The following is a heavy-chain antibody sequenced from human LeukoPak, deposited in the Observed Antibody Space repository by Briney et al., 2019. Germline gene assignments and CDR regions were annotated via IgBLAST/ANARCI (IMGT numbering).Heavy chain of an antibody. CDR1: GFSIDDYA. D-gene: IGHD3-22*01. Sequence: PGGSLRLSCAASGFSIDDYAMHWVRQAPGKGLEWVSGISWNTGTIGYADSVKGRFTISRDNAENSLYLQMNSLRAEDTAVYYCASGYYYDSSGYSLWGQGTLVTVSS. CDR3: ASGYYYDSSGYSL. CDR2: ISWNTGTI. J-gene: IGHJ4*02. V-gene: IGHV3-9*01.